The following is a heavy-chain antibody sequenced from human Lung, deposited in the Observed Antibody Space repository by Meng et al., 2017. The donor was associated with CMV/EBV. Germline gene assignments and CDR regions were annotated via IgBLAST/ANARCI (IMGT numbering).Heavy chain of an antibody. D-gene: IGHD3-10*01. J-gene: IGHJ4*03. V-gene: IGHV4-39*07. CDR2: IYYSGST. CDR3: AIEEYYYGSGRDY. Sequence: SETLSLXXPVSGGSISSSSYYWGWIRQPPGKGLEWIGSIYYSGSTYYNPSLKSRVTISVDTSKNQFSLKLSSVTAADTAVYYCAIEEYYYGSGRDYWGQGTLVTVSS. CDR1: GGSISSSSYY.